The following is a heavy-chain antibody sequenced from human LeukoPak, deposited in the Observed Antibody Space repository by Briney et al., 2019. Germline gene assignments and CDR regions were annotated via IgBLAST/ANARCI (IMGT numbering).Heavy chain of an antibody. Sequence: PGGSLRLSCAASGFTFSSYGMHWVRQAPGKGLEWVAVIWYDGSNKYYADSVKGRFTISRDNSKNTLYLQMNSLRAEDTAVYYCARGPYLFSMTTAFDYWGQGTLVTVSS. V-gene: IGHV3-33*01. D-gene: IGHD4-17*01. CDR3: ARGPYLFSMTTAFDY. J-gene: IGHJ4*02. CDR2: IWYDGSNK. CDR1: GFTFSSYG.